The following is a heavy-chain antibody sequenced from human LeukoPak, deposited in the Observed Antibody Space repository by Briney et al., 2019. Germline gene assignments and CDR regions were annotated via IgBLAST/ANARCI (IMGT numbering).Heavy chain of an antibody. J-gene: IGHJ5*02. V-gene: IGHV3-23*01. CDR1: GFTFSSYA. CDR2: ISGSGGST. D-gene: IGHD6-13*01. Sequence: GGSLRLSCAASGFTFSSYAMSWVRQAPGKGLEWVSAISGSGGSTNYADSVKGRFTISRDNSKNTLYLQMNSLRAEDTAVYYCAKDSTSTYSSSWYIPWFDPWGQGTLVTVSS. CDR3: AKDSTSTYSSSWYIPWFDP.